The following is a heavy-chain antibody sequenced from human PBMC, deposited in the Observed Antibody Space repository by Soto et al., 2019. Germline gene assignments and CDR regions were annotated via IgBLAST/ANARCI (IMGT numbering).Heavy chain of an antibody. Sequence: EVQLLESGGGLVQPGGSLRLSCAASGFSFSDYAMSWVRQAPGKGLEWVSAISGNGGTTYYADSVKGRFTISRDNHKNTLYLQMNSLSDEDTAVYYCAKEPLAQGSGWYADHWGQGTLVTVSS. D-gene: IGHD6-19*01. CDR1: GFSFSDYA. V-gene: IGHV3-23*01. J-gene: IGHJ4*02. CDR3: AKEPLAQGSGWYADH. CDR2: ISGNGGTT.